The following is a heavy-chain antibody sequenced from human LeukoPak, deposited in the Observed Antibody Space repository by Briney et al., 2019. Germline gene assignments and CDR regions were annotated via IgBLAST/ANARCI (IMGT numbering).Heavy chain of an antibody. V-gene: IGHV4-4*07. CDR2: MYSSGNT. CDR3: ARGRMRYYGSGSSYYFDY. J-gene: IGHJ4*02. Sequence: SETLSLTCTVSGGSITGYYWSWIRQPAGKGLEWIGRMYSSGNTNCNPSLESRVTMSVDTSKNQFSLKLSSVTAADTAVYYCARGRMRYYGSGSSYYFDYWGQGTLVTVSS. CDR1: GGSITGYY. D-gene: IGHD3-10*01.